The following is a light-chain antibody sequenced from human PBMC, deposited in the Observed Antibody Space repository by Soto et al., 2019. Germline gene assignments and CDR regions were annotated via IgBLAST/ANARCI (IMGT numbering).Light chain of an antibody. CDR3: RQHNNWPVYT. CDR2: GAS. CDR1: QSVSSN. J-gene: IGKJ2*01. Sequence: EIVMTQSPATLSVSPGERATLSCRASQSVSSNLAWYQQKPGQAPRLLIYGASTRATGIPARFSGSGSGTEFTLLISSLLSADFSVVYYRQHNNWPVYTFGQGTKLEIK. V-gene: IGKV3-15*01.